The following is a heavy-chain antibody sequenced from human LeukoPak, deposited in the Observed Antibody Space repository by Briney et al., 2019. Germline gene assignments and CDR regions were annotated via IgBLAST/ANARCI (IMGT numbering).Heavy chain of an antibody. D-gene: IGHD2-15*01. V-gene: IGHV3-23*01. CDR3: AKGVEYCSGGSCQQFDY. CDR1: GFTFSDYY. CDR2: ISGSGGST. J-gene: IGHJ4*02. Sequence: GGSLRLSCAASGFTFSDYYMSWIRQAPGKGLEWVSAISGSGGSTYYADSVKGRITISRDNSKNTLYLQMNSLRAEDTAVYYCAKGVEYCSGGSCQQFDYWGQGTLVTVSS.